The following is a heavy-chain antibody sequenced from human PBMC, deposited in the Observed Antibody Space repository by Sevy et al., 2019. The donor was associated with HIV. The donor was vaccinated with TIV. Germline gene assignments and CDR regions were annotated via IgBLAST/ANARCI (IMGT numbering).Heavy chain of an antibody. CDR2: ISYDGSNK. D-gene: IGHD3-3*01. CDR1: GFTFSSYA. J-gene: IGHJ3*02. CDR3: ARGRGYYDFWSGSIGDAFDI. Sequence: GGSLRLSCAASGFTFSSYAMHWVRQAPGKGLEWVAVISYDGSNKYYADSVKGRFTISRDNSKNTLYLQMNSLRAEDTAVDYCARGRGYYDFWSGSIGDAFDIWGQGTMVTVSS. V-gene: IGHV3-30*04.